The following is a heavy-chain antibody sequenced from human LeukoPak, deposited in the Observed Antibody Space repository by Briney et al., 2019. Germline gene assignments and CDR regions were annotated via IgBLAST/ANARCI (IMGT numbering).Heavy chain of an antibody. V-gene: IGHV3-21*01. CDR3: ATATIVVVIPDY. D-gene: IGHD3-22*01. CDR1: EFPFRSSR. CDR2: IISSSRYI. J-gene: IGHJ4*02. Sequence: GGSLRLSGAAPEFPFRSSRMNWGRQAPGRRRKGGSSIISSSRYIYSAGSAKGRSPISRANAKRSLYLRVTSLRAEDTAVYNGATATIVVVIPDYWGQGTLVTVSS.